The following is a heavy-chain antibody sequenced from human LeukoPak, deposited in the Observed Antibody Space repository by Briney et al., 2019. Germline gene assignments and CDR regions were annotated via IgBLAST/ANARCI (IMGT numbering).Heavy chain of an antibody. CDR2: INSDGSIT. D-gene: IGHD5-18*01. V-gene: IGHV3-74*01. Sequence: GGSLRLSCAASGFTFTTYWMHWVRQAPGKGLMWVSHINSDGSITSYADSVKGRFTISRDNAKNTLYLQMNSLRAEDTAVYCCARDAVDTANAVWGQGTTVTVSS. J-gene: IGHJ6*02. CDR3: ARDAVDTANAV. CDR1: GFTFTTYW.